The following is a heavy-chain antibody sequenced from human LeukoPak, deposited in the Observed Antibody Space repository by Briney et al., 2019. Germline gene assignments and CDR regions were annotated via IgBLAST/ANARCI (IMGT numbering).Heavy chain of an antibody. CDR3: ARDLIVGTTIRYYFDY. Sequence: GGSLRLSCAASGFTFDDYGMSWVRQAPGKGLEWVSYISDSSDTMYYADSVKGRFTISRDNAKNSLYLQMNSLRAEDTAVYYCARDLIVGTTIRYYFDYWGQGTLVTVSS. D-gene: IGHD1-26*01. CDR2: ISDSSDTM. J-gene: IGHJ4*02. CDR1: GFTFDDYG. V-gene: IGHV3-48*01.